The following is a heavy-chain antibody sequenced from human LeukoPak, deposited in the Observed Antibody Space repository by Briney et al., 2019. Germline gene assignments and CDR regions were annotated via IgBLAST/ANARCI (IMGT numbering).Heavy chain of an antibody. V-gene: IGHV1-8*01. D-gene: IGHD6-13*01. J-gene: IGHJ4*02. CDR3: ARSLFGQQLVELNY. CDR1: GYTFTSYD. CDR2: MNPNSGNT. Sequence: GASVKVSCKASGYTFTSYDINWVRQATGQGPEWMGWMNPNSGNTGYAQKFQGRVTITRDTSASTAYMELSSLRSEDTAVYYCARSLFGQQLVELNYWGQGTLVTVSS.